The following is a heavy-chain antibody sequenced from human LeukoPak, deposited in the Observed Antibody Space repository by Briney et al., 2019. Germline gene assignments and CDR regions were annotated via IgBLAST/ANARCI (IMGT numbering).Heavy chain of an antibody. Sequence: GGSLRLSCAASGFTFSDYYMSWIRQAPGKGLEWVSYISSSGSTIYYADSVKGRFTISRDNAKNSLYLQMNSLRAEDTAVYYCAKEDGFWSGLIEAFDYWGQGTLVTVSS. CDR1: GFTFSDYY. J-gene: IGHJ4*02. CDR2: ISSSGSTI. D-gene: IGHD3-3*01. CDR3: AKEDGFWSGLIEAFDY. V-gene: IGHV3-11*01.